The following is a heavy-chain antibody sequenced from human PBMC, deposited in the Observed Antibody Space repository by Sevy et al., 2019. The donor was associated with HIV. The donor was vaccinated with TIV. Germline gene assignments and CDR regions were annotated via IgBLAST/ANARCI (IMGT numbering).Heavy chain of an antibody. V-gene: IGHV3-7*01. CDR1: GFTFSANW. D-gene: IGHD3-16*01. J-gene: IGHJ4*02. CDR2: IKGDGSDK. CDR3: AHETFGRFES. Sequence: GGSLRLSCAASGFTFSANWMSWVRQAPGNGLEWVANIKGDGSDKHYVDSVEGRFTISRDNAKNLLYLQMNSLRVEDTAVYYCAHETFGRFESWGQGTLVTVSS.